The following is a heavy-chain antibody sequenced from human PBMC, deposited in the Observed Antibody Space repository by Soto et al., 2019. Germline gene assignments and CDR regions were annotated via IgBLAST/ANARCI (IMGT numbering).Heavy chain of an antibody. CDR1: GGSFSNNY. J-gene: IGHJ4*02. D-gene: IGHD3-10*01. V-gene: IGHV4-34*01. CDR2: ISPSGTT. CDR3: ATSLWFGTQPEV. Sequence: SETLSLTCAVYGGSFSNNYWTWFRQPPGKGLEWIGEISPSGTTKYIPSLKSRGTISVDTSRKQFFLKVTSVSAADTAVYYCATSLWFGTQPEVWGPGTLVTVSS.